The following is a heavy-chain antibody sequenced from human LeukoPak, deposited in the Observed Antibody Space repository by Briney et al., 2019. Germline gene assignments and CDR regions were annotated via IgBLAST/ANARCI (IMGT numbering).Heavy chain of an antibody. CDR3: ARVRYRLAETYIDY. CDR2: VNPNSGVT. D-gene: IGHD3-16*01. CDR1: GYTFTGYY. V-gene: IGHV1-2*02. Sequence: ASVKVSCKASGYTFTGYYMHWVRQAPGQGLEWMAWVNPNSGVTKSAQKFQGRVTMTRDTSISTAYMELSRLRSDDTAVYYCARVRYRLAETYIDYWGQGTLVTVSS. J-gene: IGHJ4*02.